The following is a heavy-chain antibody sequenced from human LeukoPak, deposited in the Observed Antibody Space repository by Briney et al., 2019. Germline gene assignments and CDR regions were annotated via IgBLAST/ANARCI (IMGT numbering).Heavy chain of an antibody. V-gene: IGHV3-7*01. CDR3: ARGFYYDSSGPRSETFDI. Sequence: PGGSLRLSCAASGFTFSSYWMSWVRQAPGKGLEWVANIKQDGSEKYYVDSVKGRFTISRDNAKNSLYLQMNSLRAEDTAVYYCARGFYYDSSGPRSETFDIWGQGTMVTVSS. J-gene: IGHJ3*02. CDR2: IKQDGSEK. D-gene: IGHD3-22*01. CDR1: GFTFSSYW.